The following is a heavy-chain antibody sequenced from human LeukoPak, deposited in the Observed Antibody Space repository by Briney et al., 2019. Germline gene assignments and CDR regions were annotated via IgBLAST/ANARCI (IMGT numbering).Heavy chain of an antibody. D-gene: IGHD6-19*01. CDR1: GGSISSSSYY. V-gene: IGHV4-39*01. J-gene: IGHJ5*02. CDR2: IYYSGST. Sequence: SETLSLTCTVSGGSISSSSYYWGWIRQPPGKGLEWIGSIYYSGSTYYNPSLKSRVTISVDTSKNQFSLKLSSVTAADTAVYYCARVQYSSGWYFDPWGQGTLVTVSS. CDR3: ARVQYSSGWYFDP.